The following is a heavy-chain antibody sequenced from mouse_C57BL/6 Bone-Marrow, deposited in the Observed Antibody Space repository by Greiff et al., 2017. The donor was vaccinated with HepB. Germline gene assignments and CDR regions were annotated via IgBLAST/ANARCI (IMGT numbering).Heavy chain of an antibody. V-gene: IGHV1-64*01. CDR1: GYTLTSYW. D-gene: IGHD2-4*01. J-gene: IGHJ2*01. CDR2: IHPNSGST. Sequence: QVQLQQPGAELVKPGASVKLSCKASGYTLTSYWMHWVKQRPGKGLEWIGMIHPNSGSTNYNEKFKSKATLTVDKSSSQAYMQLSSLTSEDSAVYYCTRRGIYDYALYYWGQGTTLTVSS. CDR3: TRRGIYDYALYY.